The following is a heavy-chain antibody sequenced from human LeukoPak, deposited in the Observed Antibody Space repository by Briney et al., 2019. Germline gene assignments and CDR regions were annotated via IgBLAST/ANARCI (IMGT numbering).Heavy chain of an antibody. CDR2: IYTSGST. Sequence: PSETLSLTCTVSGGSISSYYWSWIRQPAGKGLEWIGRIYTSGSTNYNPSLKSRVTMSVDTSKNQFSLKLSSVTAADTAVYYCARVVSSGYYDSSGADYWGQGTLVTVSS. J-gene: IGHJ4*02. CDR1: GGSISSYY. CDR3: ARVVSSGYYDSSGADY. D-gene: IGHD3-22*01. V-gene: IGHV4-4*07.